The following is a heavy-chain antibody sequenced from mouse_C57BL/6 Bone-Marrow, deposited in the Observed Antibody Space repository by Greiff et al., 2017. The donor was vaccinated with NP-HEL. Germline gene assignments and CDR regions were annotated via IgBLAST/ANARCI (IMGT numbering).Heavy chain of an antibody. CDR2: IDPSDSYT. CDR3: ARITSYVSSHWYFDV. J-gene: IGHJ1*03. Sequence: QVQLQQPGAELVRPGTSVKLSCKASGYTFTSYWMHWVKQRPGQGLEWIGVIDPSDSYTNYNQKFKGKATLTVDTSSSTAYMQLSSLTSEDSAVYYCARITSYVSSHWYFDVWGTGTTVTVSS. V-gene: IGHV1-59*01. D-gene: IGHD1-1*01. CDR1: GYTFTSYW.